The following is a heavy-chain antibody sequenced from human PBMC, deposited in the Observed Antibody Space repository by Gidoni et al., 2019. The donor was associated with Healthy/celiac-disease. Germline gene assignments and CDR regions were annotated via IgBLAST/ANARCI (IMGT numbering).Heavy chain of an antibody. V-gene: IGHV3-30*18. CDR2: ISYDGSNK. D-gene: IGHD2-15*01. CDR3: AKEEVVSFDY. J-gene: IGHJ4*02. Sequence: QVQLVESGGGVVQPGRSLRLSCAASGFTFSSYGMHWVPQAPGKGLEWVAVISYDGSNKYYADSVKGRFTISRDNSKNTLYLQMNSLRAEDTAVYYCAKEEVVSFDYWGQGTLVTVSS. CDR1: GFTFSSYG.